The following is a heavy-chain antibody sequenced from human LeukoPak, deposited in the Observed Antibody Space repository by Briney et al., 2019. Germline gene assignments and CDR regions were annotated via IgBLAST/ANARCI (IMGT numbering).Heavy chain of an antibody. D-gene: IGHD3-3*01. CDR3: ARNSRGDFWSGYYSD. CDR1: GGSFSGYY. J-gene: IGHJ4*02. CDR2: INHSGST. Sequence: SETLSLTCAVYGGSFSGYYWSWIRQPPGKGLEWIGEINHSGSTNHNPSLKSQVTISVDTSKNQFSLKLSSVTAADTAVYYCARNSRGDFWSGYYSDWGQGTLVTVSS. V-gene: IGHV4-34*01.